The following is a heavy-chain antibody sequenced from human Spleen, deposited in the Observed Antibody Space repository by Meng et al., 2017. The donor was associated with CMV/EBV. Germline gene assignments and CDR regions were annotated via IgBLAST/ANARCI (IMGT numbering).Heavy chain of an antibody. CDR2: ISGSASGT. CDR1: GFSFSGYA. V-gene: IGHV3-23*01. J-gene: IGHJ4*02. D-gene: IGHD3-3*01. Sequence: GESLKISCTASGFSFSGYAMSWVRQAPGKGLEWVSGISGSASGTFYADSVKGRFTMSRDNSKNTLYLQMNSLRAEDTAVYYCAKGYDFWSGYLEYWGQGTLVTVSS. CDR3: AKGYDFWSGYLEY.